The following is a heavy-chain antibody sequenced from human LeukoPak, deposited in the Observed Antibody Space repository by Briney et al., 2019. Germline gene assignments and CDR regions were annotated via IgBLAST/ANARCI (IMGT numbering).Heavy chain of an antibody. CDR2: ISTSGST. CDR3: ASQVGYFDY. V-gene: IGHV4-61*02. J-gene: IGHJ4*02. Sequence: PSETLSLTCTVSGGSVSSGSYYWSWIRQPAGKGLEWIGRISTSGSTNYNPSLKSRVTISRDTSKNQLSLKLSSVTAADTAVYYCASQVGYFDYWGQGTLVTVSS. D-gene: IGHD1-26*01. CDR1: GGSVSSGSYY.